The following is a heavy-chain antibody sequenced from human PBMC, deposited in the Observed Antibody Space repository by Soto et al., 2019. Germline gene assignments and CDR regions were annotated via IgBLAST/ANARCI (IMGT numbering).Heavy chain of an antibody. CDR1: GGSFSGYY. J-gene: IGHJ4*02. V-gene: IGHV4-34*01. D-gene: IGHD3-10*01. CDR3: ARGWYSYGAGSPFDS. Sequence: QVQLQQWGAGLLKPSETLSLTCAVYGGSFSGYYWSWIRQPPGKGLEWIGEINHSGSTNYNPSLKSRVTISVDTSKNQFSLKRSSVTAAYTAVHYCARGWYSYGAGSPFDSGGQGTLVTVSS. CDR2: INHSGST.